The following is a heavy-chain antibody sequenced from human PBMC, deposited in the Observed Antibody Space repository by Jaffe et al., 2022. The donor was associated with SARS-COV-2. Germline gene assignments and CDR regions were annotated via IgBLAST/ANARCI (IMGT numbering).Heavy chain of an antibody. Sequence: QVQLVQSGAEVRKPGASVKVSCKTSGYTFIKYGISWVRQAPGQGLEWIGWISAYNVNTNYVHKLHDRVTLTTDISTSTAYMEMRGLRSDDTAVYYCAIASGSDRSWFAYWGQGTLVTVSS. D-gene: IGHD3-10*01. V-gene: IGHV1-18*01. J-gene: IGHJ4*02. CDR3: AIASGSDRSWFAY. CDR2: ISAYNVNT. CDR1: GYTFIKYG.